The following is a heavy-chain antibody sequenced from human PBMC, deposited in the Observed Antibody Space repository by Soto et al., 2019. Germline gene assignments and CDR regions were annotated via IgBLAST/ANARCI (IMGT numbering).Heavy chain of an antibody. CDR2: IIPIFGTA. J-gene: IGHJ6*02. V-gene: IGHV1-69*01. D-gene: IGHD6-6*01. CDR1: GGTFSSYA. Sequence: QVQLVQSGAEVKKPGSSVKVSCKASGGTFSSYAISWVRQAPGQGLEWMGGIIPIFGTANYAQKFQGRVTITADESTSTAYMELSSLRSEDTAVYYCARLRGLARPLQVYYYYGMDVWGQGTTVTVSS. CDR3: ARLRGLARPLQVYYYYGMDV.